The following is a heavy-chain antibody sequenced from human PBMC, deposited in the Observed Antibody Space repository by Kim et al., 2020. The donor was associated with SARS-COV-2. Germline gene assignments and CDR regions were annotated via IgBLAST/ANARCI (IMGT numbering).Heavy chain of an antibody. CDR2: IYWDDDK. CDR1: GISLSTSGVG. CDR3: AHAVTHCTNGVPSWCSHRFWYFDL. J-gene: IGHJ2*01. Sequence: SGPTLVNPTQTLTLTCTFSGISLSTSGVGVGWIRQPPGKALEWLALIYWDDDKRYSPSLKSRLTITKDTSKNQVVLTMTNMDPVDTATYYCAHAVTHCTNGVPSWCSHRFWYFDLWGRGTLVTVPS. V-gene: IGHV2-5*02. D-gene: IGHD2-8*01.